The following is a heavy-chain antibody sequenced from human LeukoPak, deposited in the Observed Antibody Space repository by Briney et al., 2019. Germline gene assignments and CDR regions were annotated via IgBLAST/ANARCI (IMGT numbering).Heavy chain of an antibody. J-gene: IGHJ4*02. CDR1: GFTFSSYG. CDR3: AKDYSSGWFPPLE. D-gene: IGHD6-19*01. Sequence: GGSLRLSCAASGFTFSSYGMHWVRQAPGEGLEWVAVISYDGSNKYYADSVKGRFTISRDNSKNTLYLQMNSLRAEDTAVYYCAKDYSSGWFPPLEWGQGTLVTVSS. V-gene: IGHV3-30*18. CDR2: ISYDGSNK.